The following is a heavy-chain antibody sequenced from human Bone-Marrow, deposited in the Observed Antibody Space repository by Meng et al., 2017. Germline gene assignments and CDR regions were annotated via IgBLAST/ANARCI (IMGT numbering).Heavy chain of an antibody. CDR2: INPNSGGT. V-gene: IGHV1-2*06. D-gene: IGHD5-18*01. CDR1: GYNFPDYY. CDR3: ARITAMNDY. Sequence: QGQLGQSGAEVKKPGAAVKVSCKPSGYNFPDYYIHWVRRAPGQGLEWMGRINPNSGGTNYAQKFQGRVTMTRDTSISTAYMELSRLRSDDTAVYYCARITAMNDYWGQGTLVTVSS. J-gene: IGHJ4*02.